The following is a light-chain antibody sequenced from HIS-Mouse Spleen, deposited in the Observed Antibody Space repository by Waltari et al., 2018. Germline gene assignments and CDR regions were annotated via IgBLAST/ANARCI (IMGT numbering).Light chain of an antibody. J-gene: IGLJ3*02. V-gene: IGLV2-11*01. Sequence: QSALTQPRSVSGSPGQSVTISCTGPSSDVGGYNYVSWYQQRPGKAPKPMIYDVSKRPSGVPDRFSGSKSGNTASLTISGLQAEDEADYYCCSYAGSYTWVFGGGTKLTVL. CDR3: CSYAGSYTWV. CDR2: DVS. CDR1: SSDVGGYNY.